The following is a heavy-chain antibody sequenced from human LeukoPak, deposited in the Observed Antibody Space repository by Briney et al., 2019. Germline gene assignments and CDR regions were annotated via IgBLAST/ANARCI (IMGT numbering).Heavy chain of an antibody. V-gene: IGHV3-74*01. CDR1: GFPFSSYW. J-gene: IGHJ6*04. CDR2: IYNDGSRT. D-gene: IGHD3-10*02. Sequence: PGGSLRLSCAASGFPFSSYWMHWVRQAPGKGLLWVSRIYNDGSRTTYADSVKGRFTISRDNAKNSLYLQMNSLRAEDTAVYYCAELGITMIGGVWGKGTTVTISS. CDR3: AELGITMIGGV.